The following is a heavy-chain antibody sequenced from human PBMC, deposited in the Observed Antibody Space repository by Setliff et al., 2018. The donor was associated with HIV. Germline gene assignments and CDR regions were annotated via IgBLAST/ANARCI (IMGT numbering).Heavy chain of an antibody. CDR1: GASIDRFV. CDR2: VFFSGVA. J-gene: IGHJ4*02. V-gene: IGHV4-59*01. CDR3: ARDLASSYFDF. Sequence: SETLSLTCTVSGASIDRFVWSWIRQPPGKGLEWIGNVFFSGVATYNPSLKSRVTVSIQTSGSQFSLTLRSVTAADTATYYCARDLASSYFDFWGQVALVTVSS. D-gene: IGHD3-16*01.